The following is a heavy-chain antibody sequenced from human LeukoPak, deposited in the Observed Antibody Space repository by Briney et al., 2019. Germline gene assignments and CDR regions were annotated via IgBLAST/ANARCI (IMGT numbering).Heavy chain of an antibody. V-gene: IGHV3-21*01. Sequence: GGSQRLSCAASGFSFSSYSMNWVRQAPGKGLEWVSSISSSSTYIYYADSVKGRFTISRDNAKNSLYLQMKSLRAEDTAVYYCARAYGGYNWSDPWGQGTLVTVSS. CDR2: ISSSSTYI. CDR3: ARAYGGYNWSDP. CDR1: GFSFSSYS. D-gene: IGHD4-23*01. J-gene: IGHJ5*02.